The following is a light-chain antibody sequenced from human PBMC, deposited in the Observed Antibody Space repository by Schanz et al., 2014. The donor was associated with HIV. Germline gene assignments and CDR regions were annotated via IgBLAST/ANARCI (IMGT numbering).Light chain of an antibody. CDR1: RSNIGSNT. Sequence: QSVLTQPPSASGTPGQRVTISCSGSRSNIGSNTVNWYQQLPGTAPKLLIYGNDQRPSGVPDRFSASKSGTSASLAISGLRSEDEASYYCSTWDDSLSGRLFGGGTKLTVL. J-gene: IGLJ2*01. V-gene: IGLV1-44*01. CDR2: GND. CDR3: STWDDSLSGRL.